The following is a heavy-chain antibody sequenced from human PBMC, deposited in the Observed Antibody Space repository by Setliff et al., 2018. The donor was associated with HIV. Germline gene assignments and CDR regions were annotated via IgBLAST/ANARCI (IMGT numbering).Heavy chain of an antibody. V-gene: IGHV3-30*04. CDR3: ARDADPHIGMAGDSFDY. CDR2: ISYDGSSA. Sequence: GGSLRLSCAASGFTFSDYVMYWVRQAPGKGLEWVTVISYDGSSADYADSVKGRFTISRDNAKNTLYLQTSSLRADDTAVYYCARDADPHIGMAGDSFDYWGQGTLVTV. D-gene: IGHD6-19*01. CDR1: GFTFSDYV. J-gene: IGHJ4*02.